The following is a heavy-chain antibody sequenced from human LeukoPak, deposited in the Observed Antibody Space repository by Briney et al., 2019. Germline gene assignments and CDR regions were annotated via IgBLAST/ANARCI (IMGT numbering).Heavy chain of an antibody. J-gene: IGHJ3*02. V-gene: IGHV3-53*01. CDR3: ARDRVYCSSTSCHGAFDI. CDR1: GFTFSSNY. Sequence: PGGSLRLSCAASGFTFSSNYMSWVRQAPGKGLEWVSVIYSGGSTYYADSVKGRFTISRDNSKNTLYLQMNSLRAEDTAVYYCARDRVYCSSTSCHGAFDIWGQGTMVTVSS. CDR2: IYSGGST. D-gene: IGHD2-2*01.